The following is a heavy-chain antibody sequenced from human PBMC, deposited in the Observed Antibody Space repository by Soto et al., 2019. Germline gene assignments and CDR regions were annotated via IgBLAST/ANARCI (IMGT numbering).Heavy chain of an antibody. CDR3: ANAEFLEWPYNWYDS. J-gene: IGHJ5*01. V-gene: IGHV3-23*01. CDR2: ISGSGGST. Sequence: GGSLRLSCAASAFTFSSYAMSWVLHAPGKDLECVSAISGSGGSTYYTDSVKDRFTISRDNSKNTLYLQMNSLRAEYTAVYYCANAEFLEWPYNWYDSWGKGTLGTFS. D-gene: IGHD3-3*01. CDR1: AFTFSSYA.